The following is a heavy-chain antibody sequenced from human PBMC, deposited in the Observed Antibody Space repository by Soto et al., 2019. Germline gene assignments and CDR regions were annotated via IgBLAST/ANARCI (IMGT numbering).Heavy chain of an antibody. CDR2: IDPSDSYT. V-gene: IGHV5-10-1*01. D-gene: IGHD2-15*01. J-gene: IGHJ3*02. Sequence: PGESLRISCKGSGYSFTSYWISWVRQMPGKGLEWMGRIDPSDSYTNYSPSFQGHVTISADKSISTAYLQWSSLKASDTAMYYCARLLVVAGRPLDAFGIWGQGTMVTVSS. CDR1: GYSFTSYW. CDR3: ARLLVVAGRPLDAFGI.